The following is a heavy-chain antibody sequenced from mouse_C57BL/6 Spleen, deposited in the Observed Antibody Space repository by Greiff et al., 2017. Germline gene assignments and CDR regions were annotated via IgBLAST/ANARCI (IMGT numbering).Heavy chain of an antibody. Sequence: QVQLQQSGAELVRPGASVTLSCKASGYTFTDYEMHWVKQTPVHGLEWIGAIDPETGGTAYNQKFKGKAILTADKSSSTAHMELRSLTSEDSAVYYCTRATTDYAMDYWGQGTSVTVSS. CDR2: IDPETGGT. J-gene: IGHJ4*01. CDR3: TRATTDYAMDY. D-gene: IGHD1-1*01. CDR1: GYTFTDYE. V-gene: IGHV1-15*01.